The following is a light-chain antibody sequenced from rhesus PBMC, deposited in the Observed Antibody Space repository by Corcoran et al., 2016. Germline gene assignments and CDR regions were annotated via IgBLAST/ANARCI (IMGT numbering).Light chain of an antibody. Sequence: DIQMTQSPSSLSASVGDTVTITCRASQGISSWLAWYQQKPGKAPKLLIYKASSLQSGVPSRFSGSGSETDCTLTISSLQSEDFATYYCQQYSSRPLTFGGGTKVELK. J-gene: IGKJ4*01. CDR3: QQYSSRPLT. V-gene: IGKV1-22*01. CDR1: QGISSW. CDR2: KAS.